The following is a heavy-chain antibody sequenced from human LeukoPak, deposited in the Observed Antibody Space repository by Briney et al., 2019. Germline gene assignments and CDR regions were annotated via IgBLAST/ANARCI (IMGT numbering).Heavy chain of an antibody. V-gene: IGHV3-7*01. J-gene: IGHJ4*02. Sequence: GGSLRLSCAASGFSFSSYWMSWVRQAPGKGLEWVANIKQDGSEKYYVDSVKGRFTISRDNAKNSLYLQMNSLRAEDTAVYYCARDVGSRAGDGYNSVDYWGQGTLVTVSS. CDR1: GFSFSSYW. CDR2: IKQDGSEK. D-gene: IGHD5-24*01. CDR3: ARDVGSRAGDGYNSVDY.